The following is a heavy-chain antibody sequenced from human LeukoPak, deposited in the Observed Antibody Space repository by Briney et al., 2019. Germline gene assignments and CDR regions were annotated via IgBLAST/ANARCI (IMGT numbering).Heavy chain of an antibody. D-gene: IGHD3-22*01. CDR2: IGAYNGNT. CDR3: ARDPPQAYYYDSSGYLDY. J-gene: IGHJ4*02. Sequence: GSSVKASCKASGYTFTSYGISWVRQAPGQGLEWMGWIGAYNGNTNYAQKLQGRVTMTTDTSTSTAYMELRSLRSDDTAVYYCARDPPQAYYYDSSGYLDYWGQGTLVTVSS. V-gene: IGHV1-18*01. CDR1: GYTFTSYG.